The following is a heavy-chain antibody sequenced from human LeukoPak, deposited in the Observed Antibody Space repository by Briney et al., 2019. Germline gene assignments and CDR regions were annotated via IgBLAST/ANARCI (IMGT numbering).Heavy chain of an antibody. J-gene: IGHJ5*02. CDR1: GFTFSSYG. Sequence: GGSLRLSCAASGFTFSSYGMHWVRQAPGKGLEWVAVISYDGSNKYYADSVKGRFTISRDNSKNTLYLQMNSLRAEDTAVYYCAKETDYYGSGTSLDPWGQGTLVTVSS. V-gene: IGHV3-30*18. D-gene: IGHD3-10*01. CDR2: ISYDGSNK. CDR3: AKETDYYGSGTSLDP.